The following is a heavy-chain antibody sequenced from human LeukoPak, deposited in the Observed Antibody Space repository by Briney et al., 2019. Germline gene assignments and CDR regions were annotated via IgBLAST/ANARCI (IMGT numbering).Heavy chain of an antibody. CDR3: ARDGTYYDILTGYSDNWFDP. CDR1: GGSSSGYY. CDR2: INHSGST. J-gene: IGHJ5*02. Sequence: SETLSLTCAVYGGSSSGYYWSWIRQPPGKGLEWIGEINHSGSTNYNPSLKSRVTITVDTSKNQFSLKLSSVTAADTAVYYCARDGTYYDILTGYSDNWFDPWGQGTLVTVSS. D-gene: IGHD3-9*01. V-gene: IGHV4-34*01.